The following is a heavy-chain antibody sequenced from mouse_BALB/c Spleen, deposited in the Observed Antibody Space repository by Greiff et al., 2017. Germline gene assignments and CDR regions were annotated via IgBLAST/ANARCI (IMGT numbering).Heavy chain of an antibody. J-gene: IGHJ3*01. Sequence: VQLKESGGGLVQPGGSLRLSCATSGLTFTDYYMSWVRQPPGKALEWLGFIRNKANGYTTEYSASVKGRFTISRDNSQSILYLQMNTLRAEDSATYYCARVYEGFAYWGQGTLVTVSA. D-gene: IGHD2-3*01. CDR3: ARVYEGFAY. CDR1: GLTFTDYY. CDR2: IRNKANGYTT. V-gene: IGHV7-3*02.